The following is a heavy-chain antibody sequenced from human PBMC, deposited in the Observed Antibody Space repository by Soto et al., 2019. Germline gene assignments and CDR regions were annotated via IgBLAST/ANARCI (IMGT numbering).Heavy chain of an antibody. CDR1: GYTFTGYY. CDR3: ARDPTIFGADYYFDY. D-gene: IGHD3-3*01. CDR2: INPNSGGT. Sequence: QVQLVQSGAEVKKPGASVKVSCKASGYTFTGYYMHWVRQAPGQGLEWMGWINPNSGGTNYAQKFQGRVNMTRDTSISTAYMELSRLRSDDTAVYYCARDPTIFGADYYFDYWGQGTLVTVSS. J-gene: IGHJ4*02. V-gene: IGHV1-2*02.